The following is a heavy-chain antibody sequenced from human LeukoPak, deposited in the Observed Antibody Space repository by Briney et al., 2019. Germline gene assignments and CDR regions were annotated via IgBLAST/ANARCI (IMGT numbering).Heavy chain of an antibody. CDR2: IYYSGST. CDR1: GGSISSYY. V-gene: IGHV4-59*01. CDR3: AGAPGSSGWSDY. Sequence: SETLSLTCTVSGGSISSYYWSWIRQPPGKGLEWIGYIYYSGSTNYNPSLKSRVTISVDTSKNQFSLKLSSVTAADTAVYYCAGAPGSSGWSDYWGQGTLVTVSS. D-gene: IGHD6-19*01. J-gene: IGHJ4*02.